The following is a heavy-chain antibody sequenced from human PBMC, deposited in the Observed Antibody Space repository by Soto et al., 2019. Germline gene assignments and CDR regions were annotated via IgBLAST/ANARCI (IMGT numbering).Heavy chain of an antibody. CDR3: AKDAESAAPGDY. D-gene: IGHD2-15*01. CDR1: GFTFSSYG. Sequence: AGGSLRLSCAASGFTFSSYGMHWVRQAPGKGLEWVAVISYDGSNKYYADSVKGRFTISRDNSKNTLYLQMNSLRVEDTAVYYCAKDAESAAPGDYWGQGTLVTVSS. V-gene: IGHV3-30*18. J-gene: IGHJ4*02. CDR2: ISYDGSNK.